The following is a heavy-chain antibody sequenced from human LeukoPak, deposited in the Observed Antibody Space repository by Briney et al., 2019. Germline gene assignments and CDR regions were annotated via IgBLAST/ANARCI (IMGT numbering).Heavy chain of an antibody. Sequence: GGSLRLSCAASGFTFSSYSMNWVRQAPGKGLEWVAFIRYDASNRYYADSVKGRFTISRDNSKNTLYLQMNSLRPEDTALYYCAKDGNFRVPGEDWGQGTLVTVSS. CDR1: GFTFSSYS. J-gene: IGHJ4*02. D-gene: IGHD3-10*01. V-gene: IGHV3-30*02. CDR2: IRYDASNR. CDR3: AKDGNFRVPGED.